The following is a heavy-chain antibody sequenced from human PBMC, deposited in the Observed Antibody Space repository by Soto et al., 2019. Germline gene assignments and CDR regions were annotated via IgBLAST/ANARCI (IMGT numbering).Heavy chain of an antibody. CDR3: TRDPSTDFDFWGGSPIDY. V-gene: IGHV3-49*03. D-gene: IGHD3-3*01. Sequence: GGSLRLSCTASGFTLGDYAMSWFRQAPGKGLEWVGFIRSKAYGGTTEYAASVKGRFTISRDDSKSIAYLQMNSLKTEDTALYYCTRDPSTDFDFWGGSPIDYWGLGTL. CDR1: GFTLGDYA. J-gene: IGHJ4*02. CDR2: IRSKAYGGTT.